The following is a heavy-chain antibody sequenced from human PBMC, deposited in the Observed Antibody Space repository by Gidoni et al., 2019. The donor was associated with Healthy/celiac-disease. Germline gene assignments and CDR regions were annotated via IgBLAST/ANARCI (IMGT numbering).Heavy chain of an antibody. Sequence: QVQLVQSGAEVKKPGASVKVSCKASGYTFTSYGISWERQAPGQGLEWMGWISAYNGHTNYAQKLQGRVTMTTDTSTSTAYMELRSLRSDDTAVYYCARSPRGYSSSWYWDYYYGMDVWGQGTTVTVSS. V-gene: IGHV1-18*01. CDR3: ARSPRGYSSSWYWDYYYGMDV. J-gene: IGHJ6*02. D-gene: IGHD6-13*01. CDR2: ISAYNGHT. CDR1: GYTFTSYG.